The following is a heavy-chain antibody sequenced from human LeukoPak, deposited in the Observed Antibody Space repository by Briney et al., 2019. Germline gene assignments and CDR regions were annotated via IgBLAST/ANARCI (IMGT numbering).Heavy chain of an antibody. CDR1: GFTFSRYW. CDR3: ARDGRIAARLGAFDI. J-gene: IGHJ3*02. D-gene: IGHD6-6*01. V-gene: IGHV3-7*01. Sequence: GGSLRLSCAASGFTFSRYWMSWVRQAPGKGLEWVANIKQDGSEKYYVDSVKGRFTISRDNAKNSLYLQMNSLRAEDTAVYYCARDGRIAARLGAFDIWGQGTMVTVSS. CDR2: IKQDGSEK.